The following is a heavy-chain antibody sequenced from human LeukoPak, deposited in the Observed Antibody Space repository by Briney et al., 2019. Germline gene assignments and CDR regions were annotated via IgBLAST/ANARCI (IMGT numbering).Heavy chain of an antibody. J-gene: IGHJ4*02. CDR1: GFTFSSYA. CDR3: AKDPYVGGGYHFDS. V-gene: IGHV3-23*01. CDR2: ITGSGGDT. Sequence: GGSLKLSCPASGFTFSSYALNWPRQAPGKGLEWVSTITGSGGDTYYADSVKGRFTISRDNSKNTLYLQMNSLRAEDTAIYYCAKDPYVGGGYHFDSWGQGSLVTVSS. D-gene: IGHD3-22*01.